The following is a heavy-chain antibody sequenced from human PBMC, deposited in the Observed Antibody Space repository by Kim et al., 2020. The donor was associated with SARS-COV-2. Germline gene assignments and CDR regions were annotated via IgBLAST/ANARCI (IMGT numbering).Heavy chain of an antibody. J-gene: IGHJ4*02. CDR1: GFTFSSRA. CDR3: AKDHPSSGWPAFDS. CDR2: VNNGGNA. D-gene: IGHD6-19*01. V-gene: IGHV3-23*01. Sequence: GGSLRLSCAASGFTFSSRAMSWVRQAPGKGPEWVASVNNGGNAYYADSVKGCFTVSRDITRDTLYLQMNSLRAEDTALYFCAKDHPSSGWPAFDSWGQGT.